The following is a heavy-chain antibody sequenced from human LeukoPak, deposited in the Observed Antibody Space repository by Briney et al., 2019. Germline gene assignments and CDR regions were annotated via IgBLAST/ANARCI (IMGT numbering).Heavy chain of an antibody. V-gene: IGHV1-2*02. D-gene: IGHD6-13*01. Sequence: ASVKVSCKTSGYSFTDYYMHWVRQAPGQGLEWMGWINPNSGGTSSAQKFQGRVTMTRDTSISTAYMELSRLRSDDTAVYYCASADRSHSSSYFGCFDYWGQGTLVTVSS. J-gene: IGHJ4*02. CDR2: INPNSGGT. CDR3: ASADRSHSSSYFGCFDY. CDR1: GYSFTDYY.